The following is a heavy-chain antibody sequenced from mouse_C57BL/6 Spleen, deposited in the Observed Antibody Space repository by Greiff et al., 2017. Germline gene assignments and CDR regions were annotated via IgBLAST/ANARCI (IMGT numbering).Heavy chain of an antibody. V-gene: IGHV2-5*01. D-gene: IGHD2-4*01. J-gene: IGHJ4*01. CDR3: AAYDYDYAMDY. Sequence: QVQLQQSGPGLVQPSQSLSITCTVSGFSLTSYGVHWVRQSPGKGLEWLGVIGRGGSTDYYAAIMSRLIITKDNSTRQVFFKMDSLQTDDTAIYYCAAYDYDYAMDYWGQGTSVTVSS. CDR1: GFSLTSYG. CDR2: IGRGGST.